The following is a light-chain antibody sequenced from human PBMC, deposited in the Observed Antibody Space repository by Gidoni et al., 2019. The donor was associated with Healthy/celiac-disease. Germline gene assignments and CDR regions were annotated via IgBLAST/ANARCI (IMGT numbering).Light chain of an antibody. CDR1: QSVSSN. CDR2: GAS. CDR3: QQYNNWPLT. V-gene: IGKV3-15*01. J-gene: IGKJ4*01. Sequence: EIVMTQSLATLSVSPGERATLSCRASQSVSSNLAWYQQKPGQAPRLLIYGASTRATGIPARFSGSESGTEFTLTISSLQSEDFAVYYCQQYNNWPLTFGGGTKVEIK.